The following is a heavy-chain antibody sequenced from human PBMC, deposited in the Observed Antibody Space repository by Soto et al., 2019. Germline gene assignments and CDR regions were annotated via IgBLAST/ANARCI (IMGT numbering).Heavy chain of an antibody. V-gene: IGHV4-34*01. D-gene: IGHD6-13*01. CDR2: INPSGST. CDR3: ARGLPRYSSSWSAH. Sequence: SGTLSLTGAVYGGSFSAYYWSWIRQPPGKGLEWMGEINPSGSTNYNPSLKSRVTISVDPSKKQFSLKLSSVPAADTAVYYCARGLPRYSSSWSAHWGQGALVPVSS. J-gene: IGHJ5*02. CDR1: GGSFSAYY.